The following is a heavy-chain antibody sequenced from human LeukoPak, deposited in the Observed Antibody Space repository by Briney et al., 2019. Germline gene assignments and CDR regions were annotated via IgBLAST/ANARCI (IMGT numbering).Heavy chain of an antibody. CDR2: INPNSGGT. D-gene: IGHD6-13*01. CDR1: GYTFTSYG. CDR3: ARDPPRIAAAGFNDY. Sequence: ASVKVSCKASGYTFTSYGISWVRQAPGQGLEWMGRINPNSGGTNYAQKFQGRVTMTRDTSISTAYMELSRLRSDDTAVYYCARDPPRIAAAGFNDYWGQGTLVTVSS. J-gene: IGHJ4*02. V-gene: IGHV1-2*06.